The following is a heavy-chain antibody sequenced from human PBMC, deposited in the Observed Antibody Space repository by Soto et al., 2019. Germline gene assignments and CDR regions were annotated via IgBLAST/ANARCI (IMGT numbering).Heavy chain of an antibody. J-gene: IGHJ5*02. CDR1: GYTFTSYG. V-gene: IGHV1-18*01. CDR2: ISAYNGNT. CDR3: ARNGGLGGSPLELWFDP. D-gene: IGHD1-26*01. Sequence: ASVKVSCKASGYTFTSYGISWVRQAPGQGLEWMGWISAYNGNTNYAQKLQGRVTMTTDTSTSTAYMELRSLRSDDTAVYYCARNGGLGGSPLELWFDPWGQGTLVTVSS.